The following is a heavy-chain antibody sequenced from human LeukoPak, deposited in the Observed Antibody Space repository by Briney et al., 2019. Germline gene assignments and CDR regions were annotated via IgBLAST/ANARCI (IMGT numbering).Heavy chain of an antibody. CDR3: AKDLVEYSGYDDGVVGY. CDR1: GFTFDDYA. J-gene: IGHJ4*02. V-gene: IGHV3-43D*04. D-gene: IGHD5-12*01. CDR2: ISWDGGST. Sequence: PGGSLRLSCAASGFTFDDYAMHWVRHAPGKGLEWVSLISWDGGSTYYADSVKGRFTISRDNSKNTLYLQMNSLRAEDTAVYYCAKDLVEYSGYDDGVVGYWGQGTLVTVSS.